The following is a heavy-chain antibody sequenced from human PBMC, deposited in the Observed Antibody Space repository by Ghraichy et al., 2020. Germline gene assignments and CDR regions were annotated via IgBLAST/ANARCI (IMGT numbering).Heavy chain of an antibody. CDR3: AREYYYDSGPNDY. D-gene: IGHD3-22*01. CDR2: IIPIFGTA. V-gene: IGHV1-69*13. CDR1: GGTFSSYA. J-gene: IGHJ4*02. Sequence: SVKVSCKASGGTFSSYAISWVRQAPGQGLEWMGGIIPIFGTANYAQKFQGRVTITADESTSTAYMELSSLRSEDTAVYYCAREYYYDSGPNDYWGQGTLVTVSS.